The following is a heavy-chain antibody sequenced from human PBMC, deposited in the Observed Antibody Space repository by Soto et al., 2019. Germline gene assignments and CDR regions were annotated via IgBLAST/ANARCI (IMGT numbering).Heavy chain of an antibody. J-gene: IGHJ4*02. CDR3: AKDYSGVATRPFDY. V-gene: IGHV3-23*01. Sequence: RRLSCAASGFTFSNYAMIWVRQAPGKGLEWVSAISGSGGTTYYADPVKGRFTISRDNSKNTLYLQMNSLRAEDTAVYYCAKDYSGVATRPFDYWGQGTLVTVSS. CDR2: ISGSGGTT. CDR1: GFTFSNYA. D-gene: IGHD6-6*01.